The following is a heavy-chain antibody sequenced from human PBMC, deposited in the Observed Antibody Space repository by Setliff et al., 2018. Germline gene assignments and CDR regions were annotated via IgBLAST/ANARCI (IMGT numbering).Heavy chain of an antibody. J-gene: IGHJ5*01. CDR2: IYGGGGNGGRNT. D-gene: IGHD1-1*01. CDR3: AKDRVPDGTWDFDS. CDR1: GFSFSTYS. Sequence: GGSLRLSCVGSGFSFSTYSMAWVRQAPGKGLQWVSGIYGGGGNGGRNTFYADSVKGRFTISRDNSKNTLYLQMNSLRAEDTALYHCAKDRVPDGTWDFDSWGPGSLVTVSS. V-gene: IGHV3-23*03.